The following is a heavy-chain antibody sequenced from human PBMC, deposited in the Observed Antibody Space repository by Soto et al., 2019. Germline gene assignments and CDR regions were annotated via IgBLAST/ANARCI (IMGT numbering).Heavy chain of an antibody. J-gene: IGHJ4*02. CDR1: GFTFSSYG. D-gene: IGHD6-19*01. CDR2: IWYDGSNK. Sequence: PGGSLRLSCAASGFTFSSYGMHWVRQAPGKGLEWVAVIWYDGSNKYYAESVKGRFTISRDNSKNTLYLQMNSLRAEDTAVYYCARDSHVGSGWQLTADYWGQGTRVTVPQ. V-gene: IGHV3-33*01. CDR3: ARDSHVGSGWQLTADY.